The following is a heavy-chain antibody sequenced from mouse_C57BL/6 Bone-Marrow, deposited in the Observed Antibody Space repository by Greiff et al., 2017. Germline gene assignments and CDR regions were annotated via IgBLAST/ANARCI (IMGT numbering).Heavy chain of an antibody. CDR2: IYPRSGNT. CDR3: AKAGVYYGSSPPTAYFDV. CDR1: GYTFTSYG. Sequence: VQRVESGAELARPGASVKLSCKASGYTFTSYGISWVKQRTGQGLEWIGEIYPRSGNTYYNEKFKGKATLTADKSSSTAYMELRSLTSEDSAVYFCAKAGVYYGSSPPTAYFDVWGTGTTVTVSS. J-gene: IGHJ1*03. V-gene: IGHV1-81*01. D-gene: IGHD1-1*01.